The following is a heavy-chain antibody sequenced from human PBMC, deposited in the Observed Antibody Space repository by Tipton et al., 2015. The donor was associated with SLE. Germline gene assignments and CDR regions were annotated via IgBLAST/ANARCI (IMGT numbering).Heavy chain of an antibody. CDR3: ARGVAGRLGLDF. D-gene: IGHD6-19*01. CDR2: FYTDGST. J-gene: IGHJ4*02. V-gene: IGHV4-4*07. Sequence: TLSLTCTVSGGSIGNNYWNWIRQSTGKGLEWIGRFYTDGSTRHKPSLESRLSPSLKSRVTMSVDPSKMQFSLNLNSVTAADTALYFCARGVAGRLGLDFWGQGSLVTVSS. CDR1: GGSIGNNY.